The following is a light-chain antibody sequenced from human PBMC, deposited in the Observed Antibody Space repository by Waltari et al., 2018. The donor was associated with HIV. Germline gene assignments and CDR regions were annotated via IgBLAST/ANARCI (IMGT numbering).Light chain of an antibody. CDR1: SSDIGEFDF. V-gene: IGLV2-14*03. CDR2: GVT. Sequence: QSALTQPASVSGSPGQSITISCTGTSSDIGEFDFVSWYQHQPGRAPKLIIYGVTDRPSGVSYRFSGSKSANTASLTISGLQAEDEGIYYCTSHTSVSTYVVFGGGTNLSVL. CDR3: TSHTSVSTYVV. J-gene: IGLJ2*01.